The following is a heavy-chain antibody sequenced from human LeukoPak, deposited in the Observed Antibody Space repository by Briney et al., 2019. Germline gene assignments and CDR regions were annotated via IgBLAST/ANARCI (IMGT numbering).Heavy chain of an antibody. CDR3: ARVSTQRGDVDFWSGYYQYYYMDV. Sequence: ASVKVSCKASGYTFTTYGISWVRQAPGQGLEWMGWISGYNGNTNYAQKFQGRVTMTTDTSTTTAYMDVRSLRSDDTAVYYCARVSTQRGDVDFWSGYYQYYYMDVWGKGTTVTVSS. CDR1: GYTFTTYG. CDR2: ISGYNGNT. J-gene: IGHJ6*03. V-gene: IGHV1-18*01. D-gene: IGHD3-3*01.